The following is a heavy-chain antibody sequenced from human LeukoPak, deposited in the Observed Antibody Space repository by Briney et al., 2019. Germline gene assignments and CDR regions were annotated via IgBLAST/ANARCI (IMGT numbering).Heavy chain of an antibody. J-gene: IGHJ6*02. D-gene: IGHD3-3*01. CDR3: AKVDVDYDFWSGSYVYYGMDV. Sequence: TGGSLRLSCAASEFTFRSYGMHWVRQAPGKGLEWVAVISYDGSDKFYGDSVKGRFTISRDNSRTTLYLQMNSLREEDTAVYFCAKVDVDYDFWSGSYVYYGMDVWGQGPTVSVSS. CDR1: EFTFRSYG. V-gene: IGHV3-30*18. CDR2: ISYDGSDK.